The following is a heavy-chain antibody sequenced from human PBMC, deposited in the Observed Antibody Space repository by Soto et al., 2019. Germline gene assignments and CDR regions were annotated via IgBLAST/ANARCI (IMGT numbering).Heavy chain of an antibody. Sequence: QVQLVQSGAEVKKPGASVKVSCKASGYTFTRSGISWVRQAPGQGLEWMGWISTYNGDTNYAQTFQGRVTMTTDTSXXTVYMELRSLRSDDTAVYYCARVGVAPYYYYGMDVWGQGTPVTVSS. V-gene: IGHV1-18*01. J-gene: IGHJ6*02. CDR3: ARVGVAPYYYYGMDV. D-gene: IGHD5-12*01. CDR1: GYTFTRSG. CDR2: ISTYNGDT.